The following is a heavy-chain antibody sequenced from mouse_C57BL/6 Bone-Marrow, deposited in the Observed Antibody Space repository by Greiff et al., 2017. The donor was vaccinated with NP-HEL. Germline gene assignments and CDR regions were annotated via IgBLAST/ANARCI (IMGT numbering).Heavy chain of an antibody. J-gene: IGHJ1*03. V-gene: IGHV5-6*01. CDR3: ARQRGREWYFDV. Sequence: EVKLVESGGDLVKPGGSLKLSCAASGFTFSSYGMSWVRQTPDKRLERVATISSGGSYTYYPDSVKGRFTISRDNAKNTLYLQMSSLKSEDTAMYYCARQRGREWYFDVWGTGTTVTVSS. CDR1: GFTFSSYG. CDR2: ISSGGSYT.